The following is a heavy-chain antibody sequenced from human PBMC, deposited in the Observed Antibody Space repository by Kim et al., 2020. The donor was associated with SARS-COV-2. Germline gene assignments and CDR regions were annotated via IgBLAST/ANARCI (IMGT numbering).Heavy chain of an antibody. Sequence: GGSLRLSCAASGFTFSSYWMHWVRQAPGKGLLWVSRINSDGTTTTYADSVKGRFTISRDNAKSTLYLQMNSLSAEDTAVYYCTRDERITVISPGAFDMWGQGTMVTVSS. CDR1: GFTFSSYW. D-gene: IGHD4-4*01. J-gene: IGHJ3*02. CDR3: TRDERITVISPGAFDM. V-gene: IGHV3-74*01. CDR2: INSDGTTT.